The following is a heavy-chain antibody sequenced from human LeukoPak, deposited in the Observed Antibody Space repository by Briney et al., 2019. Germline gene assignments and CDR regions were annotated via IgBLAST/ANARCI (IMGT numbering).Heavy chain of an antibody. CDR3: ASVPGTTSSR. CDR2: IIPILGIA. CDR1: GGTFSSYA. V-gene: IGHV1-69*04. J-gene: IGHJ4*02. Sequence: ASVKVSCKASGGTFSSYAISWVRQAPGQGLEWMGRIIPILGIANYAQKFQGRVTITADKSASTAYMELSSLRSEDTAVYYCASVPGTTSSRWGQGTLVTVSS. D-gene: IGHD2-2*01.